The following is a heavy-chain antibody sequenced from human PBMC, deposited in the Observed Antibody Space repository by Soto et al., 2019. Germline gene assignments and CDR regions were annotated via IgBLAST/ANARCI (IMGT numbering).Heavy chain of an antibody. Sequence: APVKPSSKAPGYTYTSYYMHSLRQAPAQELEWMGIINPSGGSTSYAQKFQGRVTMTRDTSTSTVYMELSSLRSEDTAVYYCARDTAQGYSYDQYYYYGMDVWGQGTTVT. CDR3: ARDTAQGYSYDQYYYYGMDV. D-gene: IGHD5-18*01. J-gene: IGHJ6*02. CDR2: INPSGGST. CDR1: GYTYTSYY. V-gene: IGHV1-46*01.